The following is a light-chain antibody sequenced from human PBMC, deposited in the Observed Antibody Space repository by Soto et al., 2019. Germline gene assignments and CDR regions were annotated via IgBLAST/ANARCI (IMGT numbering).Light chain of an antibody. CDR2: DVS. V-gene: IGLV2-14*03. J-gene: IGLJ7*01. CDR3: RSYTSSSTVI. CDR1: SSDVGAYNY. Sequence: QSALTQPASVSGSPGQSITMSCTGTSSDVGAYNYVSWYQHHPGKAPKLMIYDVSNRPSGVSIRFSASKSGNTASLTISGLQAEDEADYYCRSYTSSSTVIFGGGTQLTVL.